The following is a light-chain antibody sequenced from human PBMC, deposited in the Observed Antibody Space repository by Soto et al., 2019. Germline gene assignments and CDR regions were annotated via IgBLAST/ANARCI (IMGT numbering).Light chain of an antibody. CDR1: KSNIGGNT. CDR2: INN. J-gene: IGLJ3*02. V-gene: IGLV1-44*01. Sequence: QSVLTQPPSASGTPGQRVTMSCSGSKSNIGGNTVNWYLQLPGTAPKLLIYINNERPFGVPDRFSGSKSGTSASLAISGLQSEDQGDYYCSSFAANDNVVFGGGTKLTVL. CDR3: SSFAANDNVV.